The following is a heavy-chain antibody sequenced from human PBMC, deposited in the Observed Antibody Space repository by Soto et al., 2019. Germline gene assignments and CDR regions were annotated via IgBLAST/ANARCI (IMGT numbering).Heavy chain of an antibody. CDR3: ARLGLVANYYYGMDG. V-gene: IGHV4-31*03. D-gene: IGHD2-15*01. CDR2: IYYSGST. Sequence: SETLSLTCTVSGGSISSGGYYWSWIRQHPGKGLEWIGYIYYSGSTYYNPSLKSRVTISVDTSKNQFSLKLSSVTAADTAVYYCARLGLVANYYYGMDGWGQGTTVTV. J-gene: IGHJ6*02. CDR1: GGSISSGGYY.